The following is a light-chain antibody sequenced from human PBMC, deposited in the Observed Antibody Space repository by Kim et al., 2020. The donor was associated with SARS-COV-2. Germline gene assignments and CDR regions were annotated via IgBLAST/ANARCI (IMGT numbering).Light chain of an antibody. CDR3: QAWDSSTWV. J-gene: IGLJ3*02. V-gene: IGLV3-1*01. CDR2: QDT. CDR1: KLGGKD. Sequence: VPPARTVSITCSCAKLGGKDVCWYRRKPGRSPVLVIYQDTRRPSGMPERFSGSNSGNTATLTISGTQVMDEADYYCQAWDSSTWVFGGGTQLTVL.